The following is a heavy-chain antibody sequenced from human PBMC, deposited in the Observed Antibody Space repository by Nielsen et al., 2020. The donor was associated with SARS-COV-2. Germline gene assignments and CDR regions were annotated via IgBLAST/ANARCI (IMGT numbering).Heavy chain of an antibody. V-gene: IGHV3-73*01. D-gene: IGHD5-12*01. CDR2: IRSKANTYAT. CDR3: TRVNPISGSWFDAFDI. Sequence: GESLKISCAASGFSFSDSGMHWVRQASGKGLEWIDRIRSKANTYATGYAASVQGRFTISRDDSKNTAYLQMNSLKTEDTAMYYCTRVNPISGSWFDAFDIWGQGTMVTVSS. CDR1: GFSFSDSG. J-gene: IGHJ3*02.